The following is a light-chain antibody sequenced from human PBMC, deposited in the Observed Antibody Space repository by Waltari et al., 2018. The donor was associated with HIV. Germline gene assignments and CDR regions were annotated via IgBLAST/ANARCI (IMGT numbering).Light chain of an antibody. CDR1: SSDVGGYNY. CDR3: SSYAGSNKLV. J-gene: IGLJ2*01. CDR2: EVT. V-gene: IGLV2-8*01. Sequence: QSALTQPPSASGSPGQSVTISCTGTSSDVGGYNYVSWYQQHPGNAPKLIIYEVTERPSGVSDRFSGSKSGNTASLTVSGLQAEDEADYYCSSYAGSNKLVFGGGTKLTVV.